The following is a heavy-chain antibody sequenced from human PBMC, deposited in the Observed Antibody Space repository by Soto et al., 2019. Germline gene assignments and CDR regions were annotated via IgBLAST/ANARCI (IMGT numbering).Heavy chain of an antibody. CDR3: ARDAFDI. CDR2: TYNSGST. J-gene: IGHJ3*02. CDR1: GGSIRTSY. Sequence: QVQLQESGPGLVKPSETLSLNCTVSGGSIRTSYWSWIRQPPGKGLEWIGYTYNSGSTNYNPSLKSRVTISVDTSKNQFSLHLSSVTAADTAVYYCARDAFDIWGQGTMVTVSS. V-gene: IGHV4-59*01.